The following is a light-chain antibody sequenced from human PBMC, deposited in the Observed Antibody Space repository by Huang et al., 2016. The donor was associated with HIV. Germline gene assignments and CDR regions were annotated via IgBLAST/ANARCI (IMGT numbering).Light chain of an antibody. V-gene: IGKV1-33*01. CDR3: QQYDNLPRFT. CDR1: QDISNY. J-gene: IGKJ3*01. CDR2: YAS. Sequence: DIQMTQSPSSLSASVGDRVTITCQASQDISNYLNWYQQTPGKAPTLLIYYASNLATGGSSRFSGSGSGTDFTFTSSSLQPEDIATYYCQQYDNLPRFTFGPGTKVDIK.